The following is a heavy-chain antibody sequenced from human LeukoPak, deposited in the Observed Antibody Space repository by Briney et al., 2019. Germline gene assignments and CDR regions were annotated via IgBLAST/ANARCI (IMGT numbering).Heavy chain of an antibody. CDR2: IRYDGSNK. V-gene: IGHV3-30*02. CDR1: GFTFSSFG. CDR3: AKGGKWELHPFFDY. J-gene: IGHJ4*02. D-gene: IGHD1-26*01. Sequence: GSLRLSCAASGFTFSSFGMHWVRPAPGQGLGWVAFIRYDGSNKYYADSVKGRFTISRDNSKNTLYLQMNSLRAEDTAVYYCAKGGKWELHPFFDYWGQGTLVTVSS.